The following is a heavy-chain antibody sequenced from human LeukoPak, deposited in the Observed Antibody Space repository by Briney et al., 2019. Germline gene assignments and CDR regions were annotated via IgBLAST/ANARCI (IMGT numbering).Heavy chain of an antibody. Sequence: GSLRLSCAASGFTFSSYSMNWVRQAPGKGLEWVSSISSSSSYIYYADSVKGRFTISRDNAKNSLYLQMNSLRAEDTAVYYCARVRVVRGADAFDIWGQGTMVTVSS. J-gene: IGHJ3*02. D-gene: IGHD3-10*01. V-gene: IGHV3-21*01. CDR2: ISSSSSYI. CDR1: GFTFSSYS. CDR3: ARVRVVRGADAFDI.